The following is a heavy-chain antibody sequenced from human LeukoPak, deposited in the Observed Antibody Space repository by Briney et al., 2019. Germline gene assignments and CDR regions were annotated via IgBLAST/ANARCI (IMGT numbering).Heavy chain of an antibody. CDR3: ARFDIVEEGGPDY. Sequence: SETLSPTCNVSGGAISRGDYYWSWIRQPPGKGLEWIGYIYHSGSTYYNPSLKSRITISVDTSKNQFSLKVTSVTAADTATYYCARFDIVEEGGPDYWGQGTLVTVSS. J-gene: IGHJ4*02. D-gene: IGHD2-15*01. CDR1: GGAISRGDYY. V-gene: IGHV4-30-4*01. CDR2: IYHSGST.